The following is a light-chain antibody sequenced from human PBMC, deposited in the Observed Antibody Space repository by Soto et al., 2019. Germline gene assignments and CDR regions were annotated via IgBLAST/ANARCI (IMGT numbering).Light chain of an antibody. V-gene: IGLV8-61*01. Sequence: QAVVTQEPSFSVSPGLTVTLTCGLSSGSVSTSYYPSWYQQTPGQAPRTLIYSTNTRSSGVHDRFSGSILGNRAALTITGAQTDDESDYYCALYMGSGIWVFGGGTKLTV. CDR1: SGSVSTSYY. J-gene: IGLJ3*02. CDR3: ALYMGSGIWV. CDR2: STN.